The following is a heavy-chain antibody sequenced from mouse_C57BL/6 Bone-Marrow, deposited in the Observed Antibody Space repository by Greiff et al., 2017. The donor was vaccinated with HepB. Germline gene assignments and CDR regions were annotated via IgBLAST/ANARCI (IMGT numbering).Heavy chain of an antibody. CDR3: ARHPPLPYGREDYFDY. CDR2: ISGGGGNT. CDR1: GFTFSSYT. J-gene: IGHJ2*01. V-gene: IGHV5-9*01. Sequence: EVKLVESGGGLVKPGGSLKLSCAASGFTFSSYTMSWVRQTPEKRLEWVATISGGGGNTYYPDSVKGRFTISRDNAKNTLYLQMSSLRSEDTALYYCARHPPLPYGREDYFDYWGQGTTLTVSS. D-gene: IGHD1-1*01.